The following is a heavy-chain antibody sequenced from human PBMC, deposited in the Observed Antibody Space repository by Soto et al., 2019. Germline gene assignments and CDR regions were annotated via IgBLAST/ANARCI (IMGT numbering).Heavy chain of an antibody. J-gene: IGHJ4*02. CDR2: INHSGST. CDR3: ARGTAYSSSIKGRSYYFDY. CDR1: GGSFSGYY. D-gene: IGHD6-13*01. Sequence: SETLSLTCAVYGGSFSGYYWSWIRQPPGKGLEWIGEINHSGSTNYNPSLKSRVTISVDTSKNQFSLKLSSVTAADTAVYYCARGTAYSSSIKGRSYYFDYWGQGTLVTVSS. V-gene: IGHV4-34*01.